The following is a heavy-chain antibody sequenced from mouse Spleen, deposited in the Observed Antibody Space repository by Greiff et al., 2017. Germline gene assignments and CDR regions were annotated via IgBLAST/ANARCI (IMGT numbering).Heavy chain of an antibody. Sequence: EVQLQQSGAELVRPGASVKLSCTASGFNIKDYYMHWVKQRPEQGLEWIGRIDPEDGDTEYAPKFQGKATMTADTSSNTAYLQLSSLTSEDTAVYYCTDYYGSSFAWFAYWGQGTLVTVSA. V-gene: IGHV14-1*01. J-gene: IGHJ3*01. CDR2: IDPEDGDT. CDR1: GFNIKDYY. CDR3: TDYYGSSFAWFAY. D-gene: IGHD1-1*01.